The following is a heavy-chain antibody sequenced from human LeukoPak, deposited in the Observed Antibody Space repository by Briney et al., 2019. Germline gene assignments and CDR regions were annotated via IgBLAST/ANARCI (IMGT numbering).Heavy chain of an antibody. V-gene: IGHV3-48*01. D-gene: IGHD3-3*01. CDR3: ASFSSGYHFDY. Sequence: GGSLSLSCAASGFTFSRYSINWVRQAPGKGLEWISYISSSSTIYYADSVKGRFTISRDNAKNSLFLQMNSLRAEDTAVYYCASFSSGYHFDYWGQGTLVTVSS. CDR2: ISSSSTI. J-gene: IGHJ4*02. CDR1: GFTFSRYS.